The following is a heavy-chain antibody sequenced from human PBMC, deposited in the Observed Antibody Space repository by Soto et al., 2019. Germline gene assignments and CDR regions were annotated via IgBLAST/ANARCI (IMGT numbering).Heavy chain of an antibody. CDR2: IIPIFGTA. J-gene: IGHJ6*02. CDR3: AREDGYCSSTSCYTNYYYGMDV. V-gene: IGHV1-69*01. Sequence: QVQLVQSGAEVKKPGSSVKVSCKASGGTFSSYAISWVRQAPGQGLEWMGGIIPIFGTANYAQKFQGRVTITADESTRTAYMELSSLRSEDTAVYYCAREDGYCSSTSCYTNYYYGMDVWGQGTTVTVSS. CDR1: GGTFSSYA. D-gene: IGHD2-2*02.